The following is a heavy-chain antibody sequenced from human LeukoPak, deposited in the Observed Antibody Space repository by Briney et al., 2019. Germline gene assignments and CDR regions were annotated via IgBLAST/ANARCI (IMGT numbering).Heavy chain of an antibody. CDR3: ARDRARYQLLSLPLDY. D-gene: IGHD2-2*01. J-gene: IGHJ4*02. Sequence: GGSLRLSCAASGFTFSSYSMNWVRQAPGKGLEWVSSISSSSSYIYYADSVKGRFTISRDNAKNSLYLQMNSLRAEDTAVYYCARDRARYQLLSLPLDYWGQGTLVTVSS. CDR2: ISSSSSYI. CDR1: GFTFSSYS. V-gene: IGHV3-21*01.